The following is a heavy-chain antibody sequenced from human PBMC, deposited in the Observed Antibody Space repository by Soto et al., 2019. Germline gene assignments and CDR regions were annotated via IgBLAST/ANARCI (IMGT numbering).Heavy chain of an antibody. CDR2: IYYSGST. Sequence: SETLSLTCTVSGGSISSGDYYWSWIRQHPGKGLEWIGYIYYSGSTNYNPSLKSRVTISVDTSKNQFSLKLSSVTAADTAVYYCARGARITMVRGVIKRVVYFDYWGQGTLVTVPQ. V-gene: IGHV4-61*08. CDR1: GGSISSGDYY. J-gene: IGHJ4*02. D-gene: IGHD3-10*01. CDR3: ARGARITMVRGVIKRVVYFDY.